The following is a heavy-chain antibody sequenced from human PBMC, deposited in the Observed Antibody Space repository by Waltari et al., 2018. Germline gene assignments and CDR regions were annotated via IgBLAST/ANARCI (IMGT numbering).Heavy chain of an antibody. CDR2: IDEYGRTR. V-gene: IGHV3-74*01. Sequence: EVQLVESGGGLIQPGGSLRLSCAAAGVSFSNYWMHWVRPVAGQGLMWVSSIDEYGRTRNYADSVKGRFTISRDNARNTLYLQMNSLRVEDTAVYYCIADLVGARDFWGQGTLVTVSS. D-gene: IGHD2-15*01. CDR3: IADLVGARDF. J-gene: IGHJ4*02. CDR1: GVSFSNYW.